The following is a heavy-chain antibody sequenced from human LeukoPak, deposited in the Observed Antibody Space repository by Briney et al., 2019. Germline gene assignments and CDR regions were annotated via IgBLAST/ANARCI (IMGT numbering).Heavy chain of an antibody. D-gene: IGHD3-22*01. CDR3: AREPYYYDSSGYYRAFDI. Sequence: ASVKVSCKASGYTFTSYDINWVRQAAGQGLEWMGWMNPHSANAGYAQKFQGRVTMTRDTSISTAYMELSSLRSDDTAVYYCAREPYYYDSSGYYRAFDIWGQGTMDTVSS. CDR2: MNPHSANA. CDR1: GYTFTSYD. V-gene: IGHV1-8*01. J-gene: IGHJ3*02.